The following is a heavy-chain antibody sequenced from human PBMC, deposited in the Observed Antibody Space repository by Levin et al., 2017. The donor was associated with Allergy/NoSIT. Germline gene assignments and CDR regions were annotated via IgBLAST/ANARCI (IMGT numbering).Heavy chain of an antibody. CDR2: IIPIFGTP. D-gene: IGHD4-17*01. CDR1: GDTFSSYG. J-gene: IGHJ3*01. Sequence: SVKVSCKASGDTFSSYGFNWVRQAPGQGLEWMGRIIPIFGTPNYAQKFQGRVTITADESTSTAYMHLSSLRSEDTAMYYFARSGATVTRDYAFDLWGQGTRVTVSS. CDR3: ARSGATVTRDYAFDL. V-gene: IGHV1-69*13.